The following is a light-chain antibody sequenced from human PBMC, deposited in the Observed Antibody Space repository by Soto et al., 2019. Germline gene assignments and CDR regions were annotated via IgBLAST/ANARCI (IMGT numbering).Light chain of an antibody. CDR3: HQYKDWPPLT. CDR2: GAA. V-gene: IGKV3D-15*01. J-gene: IGKJ4*01. CDR1: QNININ. Sequence: EIVMTQSPLTLSVSPGERATLSCRASQNININLAWYQQRPGQAPRVLIYGAASRASGIPDRFSGSGSGTDFTLTINRLEPDDLAFYYCHQYKDWPPLTFGGGTRVEIK.